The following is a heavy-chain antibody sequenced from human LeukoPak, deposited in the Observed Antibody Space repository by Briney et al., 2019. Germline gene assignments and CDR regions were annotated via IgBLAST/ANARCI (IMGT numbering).Heavy chain of an antibody. CDR1: GGSISSSSYY. V-gene: IGHV4-39*07. Sequence: SETLSLTCTVSGGSISSSSYYWGWIRQPPGKGLEWIGSIYYSGSTYYNPSLKSRVTISVDTSKNQFSLKLSSVTAADTAVYYCARRRRITMVRGVIPAFDIWGQGTMVTVSS. CDR3: ARRRRITMVRGVIPAFDI. CDR2: IYYSGST. D-gene: IGHD3-10*01. J-gene: IGHJ3*02.